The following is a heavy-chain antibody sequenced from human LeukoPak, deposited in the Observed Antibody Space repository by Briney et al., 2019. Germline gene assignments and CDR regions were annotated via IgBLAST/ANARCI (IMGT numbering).Heavy chain of an antibody. D-gene: IGHD1-26*01. CDR2: IYSGGST. V-gene: IGHV3-53*01. CDR1: GFTFSSYS. Sequence: GGSLRLSCVVSGFTFSSYSMNWVRQAPGKGLEWVSVIYSGGSTYYADSVKGRFTISRDNSKNTLYLQMNSLRAEDTAVYYCARAYSGSYYWGFDYWGQGTLVTVSS. J-gene: IGHJ4*02. CDR3: ARAYSGSYYWGFDY.